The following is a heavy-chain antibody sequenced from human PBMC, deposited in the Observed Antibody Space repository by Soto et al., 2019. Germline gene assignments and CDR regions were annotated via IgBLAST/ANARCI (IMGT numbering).Heavy chain of an antibody. CDR1: RGSISSYY. CDR2: IYYIGST. CDR3: ARVYAYYFDY. Sequence: SETLSLTCTVSRGSISSYYWNWIRQPPGKGLEWIGYIYYIGSTNYNPSLKSRVTISVDTSKNQFSPKLSSVTAADTAVYYCARVYAYYFDYWGQGTLVTVSS. J-gene: IGHJ4*02. V-gene: IGHV4-59*01. D-gene: IGHD2-8*01.